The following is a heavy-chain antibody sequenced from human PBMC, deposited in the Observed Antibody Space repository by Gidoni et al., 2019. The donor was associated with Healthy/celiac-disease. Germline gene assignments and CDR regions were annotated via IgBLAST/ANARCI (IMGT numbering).Heavy chain of an antibody. CDR3: ARDTLRFLEWLSD. J-gene: IGHJ4*02. V-gene: IGHV3-30-3*01. CDR1: GFTFSSYV. D-gene: IGHD3-3*01. Sequence: QVQLVESGGGVVQPGRSLRLSCAASGFTFSSYVMHWVRQAPGKGLEWVAVISYDGSNKYYADSVKGRFTISRDNSKNTLYLQMNSLRAEDTAVYYCARDTLRFLEWLSDWGQGTLVTVSS. CDR2: ISYDGSNK.